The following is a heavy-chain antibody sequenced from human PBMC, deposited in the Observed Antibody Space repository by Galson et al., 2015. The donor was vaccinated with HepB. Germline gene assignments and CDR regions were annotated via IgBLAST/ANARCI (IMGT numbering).Heavy chain of an antibody. CDR3: TTDWVWWLAENANWFDP. V-gene: IGHV3-15*07. CDR2: IKSKTDGGTT. D-gene: IGHD6-19*01. CDR1: GFTFSNAW. Sequence: SLRLSCAASGFTFSNAWMNWVRQAPGKGLEWVGRIKSKTDGGTTDYAAPVKGRFTISRDDSKNTLYLQMSSLKTEDTAVYYCTTDWVWWLAENANWFDPWGQGTLVTVSS. J-gene: IGHJ5*02.